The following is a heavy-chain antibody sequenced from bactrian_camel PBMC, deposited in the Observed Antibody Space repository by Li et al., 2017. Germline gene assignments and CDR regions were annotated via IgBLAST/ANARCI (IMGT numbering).Heavy chain of an antibody. Sequence: DVQLVESGGGLVQPGGSLRLSCTASGYASSRYCMGWFRQAPGKEREAVAVIYTGGGSTYYADSVKGRFTVSPDNAKNTVYLQMNSLKPEDTAMYYCAARGPYCYTKLSVRDFTYWGQGTQVTVS. CDR2: IYTGGGST. V-gene: IGHV3S40*01. CDR1: GYASSRYC. J-gene: IGHJ6*01. D-gene: IGHD2*01. CDR3: AARGPYCYTKLSVRDFTY.